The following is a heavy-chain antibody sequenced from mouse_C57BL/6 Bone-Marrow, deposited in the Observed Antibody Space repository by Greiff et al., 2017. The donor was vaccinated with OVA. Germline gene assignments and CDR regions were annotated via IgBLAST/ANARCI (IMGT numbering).Heavy chain of an antibody. CDR3: AREGAQLRLRPAWFAY. V-gene: IGHV1-78*01. CDR1: GYTFTDHT. J-gene: IGHJ3*01. CDR2: IYPRDGST. Sequence: VQLQQSDAELVKPGASVKISCKVSGYTFTDHTIHWMKQRPEQGLEWIGYIYPRDGSTKYNEKFTGKATLTANKSSSTAYMQLNSLTSEESAVYFCAREGAQLRLRPAWFAYWGQGTLVTVSA. D-gene: IGHD3-1*01.